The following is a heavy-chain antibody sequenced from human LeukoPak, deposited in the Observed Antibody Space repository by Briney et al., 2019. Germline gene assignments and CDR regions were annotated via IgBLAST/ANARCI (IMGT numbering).Heavy chain of an antibody. CDR2: IYSGGTT. Sequence: GGSLRLSCAASGFTASTNHLSWVRQAPGKGLEWVSVIYSGGTTYYADSVKGRFTVSRDNSKNTLYLQMNSLRAEDTAVYYCDFWSGYRRGSSGMDVWGQGTTVTVSS. V-gene: IGHV3-53*01. D-gene: IGHD3-3*01. J-gene: IGHJ6*02. CDR3: DFWSGYRRGSSGMDV. CDR1: GFTASTNH.